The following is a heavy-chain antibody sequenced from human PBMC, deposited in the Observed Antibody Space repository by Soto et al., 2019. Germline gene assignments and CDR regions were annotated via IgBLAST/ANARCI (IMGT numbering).Heavy chain of an antibody. V-gene: IGHV1-69*13. CDR3: ARDPHCSGGSCYLQGFDY. D-gene: IGHD2-15*01. CDR2: IIPIFGTA. J-gene: IGHJ4*02. CDR1: GGTFSSYA. Sequence: GASVKVSCKASGGTFSSYAISWVRQAPGQGLEWMGGIIPIFGTANYAQKFQGRVTITADESTSTAYMELSSLRSEDTAVYYCARDPHCSGGSCYLQGFDYWGQGTLVTVSS.